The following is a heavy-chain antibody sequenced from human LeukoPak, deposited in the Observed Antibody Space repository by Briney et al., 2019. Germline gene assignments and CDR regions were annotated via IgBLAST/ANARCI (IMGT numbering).Heavy chain of an antibody. CDR3: ATGGHWIQLNY. Sequence: SVKVSCKASGGTFSSYAISWVRQAPGQGLEWMGGIIPIFGTANYAQKFQGRVTMTEDTSTDTAYMELSSLRSEDTAVYYCATGGHWIQLNYWGQGTLVTVSS. J-gene: IGHJ4*02. V-gene: IGHV1-69*06. CDR2: IIPIFGTA. D-gene: IGHD5-18*01. CDR1: GGTFSSYA.